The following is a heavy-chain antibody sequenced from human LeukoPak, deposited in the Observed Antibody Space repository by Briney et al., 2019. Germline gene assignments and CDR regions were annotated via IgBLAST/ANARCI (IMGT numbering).Heavy chain of an antibody. V-gene: IGHV3-23*01. CDR3: AKDRSGSFPNWFDP. J-gene: IGHJ5*02. D-gene: IGHD3-10*01. Sequence: GSLRLSCAASGFTFSSYAMTWVRQAPGKGLEWVSAINGGGGNTYYTNSVKGRFTISRDNSKNTLYLQMNSLRAEDTAVCYCAKDRSGSFPNWFDPWGQGTLVTVSS. CDR1: GFTFSSYA. CDR2: INGGGGNT.